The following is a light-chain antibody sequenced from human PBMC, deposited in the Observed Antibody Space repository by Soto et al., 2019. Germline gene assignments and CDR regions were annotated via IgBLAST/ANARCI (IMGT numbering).Light chain of an antibody. CDR3: CSYAGTVAYV. J-gene: IGLJ1*01. CDR2: EVN. CDR1: GSDIDAYNL. Sequence: SVLTQAANVSGSPGQSITMSCAGNGSDIDAYNLLSWYKQNPGNAPILIICEVNTRISCISNRFSCSKSGDTASLTISGLQAEDEADYFCCSYAGTVAYVFGTGTKVTVL. V-gene: IGLV2-23*02.